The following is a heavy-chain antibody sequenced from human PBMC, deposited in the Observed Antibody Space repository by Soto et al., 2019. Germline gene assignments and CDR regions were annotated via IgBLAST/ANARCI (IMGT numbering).Heavy chain of an antibody. D-gene: IGHD1-1*01. Sequence: GSLRLSCAASGFTFSSHGMHWVRQAPGKGLEWVAVIGNDGSDKYYADSVKGRFTISRDNSKNTLYLQMNSLIVEDTAVYYCAELEGYYSFYGTGVWGRGTTVAVSS. CDR2: IGNDGSDK. V-gene: IGHV3-30*03. CDR1: GFTFSSHG. CDR3: AELEGYYSFYGTGV. J-gene: IGHJ6*02.